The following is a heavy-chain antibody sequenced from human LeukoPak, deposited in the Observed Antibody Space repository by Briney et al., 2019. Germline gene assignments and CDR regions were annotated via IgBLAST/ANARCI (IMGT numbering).Heavy chain of an antibody. D-gene: IGHD3-10*01. Sequence: PSETLSLTCTVSGGSISSYYWSWIRQPPGKGLEWIGYIYYSGSTNYNPSLKSRVTISVDTSKNQFSLKLSSVTAADTAVYYCARLRGGSGSFDYWGQGTLVTVSS. J-gene: IGHJ4*02. V-gene: IGHV4-59*01. CDR1: GGSISSYY. CDR2: IYYSGST. CDR3: ARLRGGSGSFDY.